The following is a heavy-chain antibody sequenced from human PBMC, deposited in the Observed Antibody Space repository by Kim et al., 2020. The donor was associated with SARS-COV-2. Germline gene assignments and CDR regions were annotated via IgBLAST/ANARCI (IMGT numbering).Heavy chain of an antibody. V-gene: IGHV3-30*18. J-gene: IGHJ4*02. Sequence: GGSLRLSCAASGFTFSSYGMHWVRQAPGKGLEWVAVISYDGSNKYYADSVKGRFTISRDNSKNTLYLQMNSLRAEDTAVYYCAKWWAVTIGGSQVGDYWGQGTLVTVSS. D-gene: IGHD4-17*01. CDR3: AKWWAVTIGGSQVGDY. CDR2: ISYDGSNK. CDR1: GFTFSSYG.